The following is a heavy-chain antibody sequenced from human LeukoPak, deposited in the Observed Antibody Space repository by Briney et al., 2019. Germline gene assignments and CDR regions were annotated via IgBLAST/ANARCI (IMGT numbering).Heavy chain of an antibody. CDR3: ARVGAAGEFPDAFDI. Sequence: VASVKVSCKASGYTIRNSGVTWVRQAPGQGLEWMGCINPYNGNTNYAQMFQGRVTMSTDTSTNTAPMELKSLRSDDTAVYFCARVGAAGEFPDAFDIWGQGTLVTVSS. CDR1: GYTIRNSG. J-gene: IGHJ3*02. CDR2: INPYNGNT. D-gene: IGHD3-16*01. V-gene: IGHV1-18*01.